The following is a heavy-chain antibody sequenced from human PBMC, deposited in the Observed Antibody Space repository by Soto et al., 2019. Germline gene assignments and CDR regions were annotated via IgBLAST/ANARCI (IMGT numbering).Heavy chain of an antibody. D-gene: IGHD5-18*01. CDR1: GGTFSSYA. V-gene: IGHV1-69*13. Sequence: SVKVSCKASGGTFSSYAISWVRQAPGQGLEWMGGIIPIFGTANYAQKFQGRVTITADESTSTAYMELSSLRSEDTAVYYCARAAEDTAMEDYYFYGMDVWGQGTTVTVSS. CDR3: ARAAEDTAMEDYYFYGMDV. CDR2: IIPIFGTA. J-gene: IGHJ6*02.